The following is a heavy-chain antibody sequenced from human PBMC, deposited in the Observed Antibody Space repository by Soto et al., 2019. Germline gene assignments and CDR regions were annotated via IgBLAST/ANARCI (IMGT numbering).Heavy chain of an antibody. CDR3: TKAESSGGHYAFDY. Sequence: EVQLVGSGGGLVQPGRSLRLSCAASGFTFDDYAMHWVRQAPGKGLEWVSGLSWNGASIDYAESVKGRFTISRDKAKNSLYLQMNSLRPEDTAFYYCTKAESSGGHYAFDYWGQGILVTVSS. CDR1: GFTFDDYA. CDR2: LSWNGASI. V-gene: IGHV3-9*01. D-gene: IGHD6-19*01. J-gene: IGHJ4*02.